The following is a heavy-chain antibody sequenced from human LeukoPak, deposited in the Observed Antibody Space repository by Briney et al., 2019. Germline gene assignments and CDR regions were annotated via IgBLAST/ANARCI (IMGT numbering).Heavy chain of an antibody. D-gene: IGHD3-10*01. CDR3: AKGSGVLY. J-gene: IGHJ4*02. CDR2: IGGSGDDT. V-gene: IGHV3-23*01. Sequence: GGSLRLSCAASGFTFDNYAMSWVRQTPGKGLEWVSGIGGSGDDTSYADSVKGRFTVSRDNSKNTLYLQMNSLRAEDTAIYYCAKGSGVLYRGQGTLVTVSS. CDR1: GFTFDNYA.